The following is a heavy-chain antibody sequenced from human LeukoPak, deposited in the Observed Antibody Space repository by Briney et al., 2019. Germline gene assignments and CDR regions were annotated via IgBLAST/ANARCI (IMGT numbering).Heavy chain of an antibody. D-gene: IGHD2-21*01. CDR2: IYSDGRT. CDR3: ARSSPDRPGDFY. CDR1: GFTVSSNY. V-gene: IGHV3-53*01. Sequence: GGSLRLSCAASGFTVSSNYMSWVRQAPGKGLEWVSVIYSDGRTYYADSVKGRFTISRDNSKNTLYLETNSLRAEDTAVYYCARSSPDRPGDFYWGQGTLVTVSS. J-gene: IGHJ4*02.